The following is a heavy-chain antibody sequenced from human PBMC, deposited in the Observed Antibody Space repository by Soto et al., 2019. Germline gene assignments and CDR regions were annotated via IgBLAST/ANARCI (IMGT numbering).Heavy chain of an antibody. CDR2: ISWNSGSI. D-gene: IGHD3-16*02. Sequence: GGSLRLSCAASGFTFDDYAMHWVRQAPGKGLEWVSGISWNSGSIGYADSVKGRFTISRDNAKNSLYLQMNSLRAEDTALYYCAKDISFGGVIVTFDYWGQGTLVTVSS. CDR3: AKDISFGGVIVTFDY. V-gene: IGHV3-9*01. J-gene: IGHJ4*02. CDR1: GFTFDDYA.